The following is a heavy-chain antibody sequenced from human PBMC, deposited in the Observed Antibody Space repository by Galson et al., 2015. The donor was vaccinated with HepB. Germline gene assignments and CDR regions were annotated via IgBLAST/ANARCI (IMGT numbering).Heavy chain of an antibody. CDR3: ARTLVTAGTTFDY. D-gene: IGHD6-13*01. J-gene: IGHJ4*02. Sequence: PALVKPTQTLTLTCTFSGFSFNTSEVCVSWIRQPPGKALEWLALIDWDDDKHYTPSLEARLPISKDTSKNQGVLTMTNMDPVDTATYYCARTLVTAGTTFDYWGPGTPVTVSS. CDR1: GFSFNTSEVC. CDR2: IDWDDDK. V-gene: IGHV2-70*01.